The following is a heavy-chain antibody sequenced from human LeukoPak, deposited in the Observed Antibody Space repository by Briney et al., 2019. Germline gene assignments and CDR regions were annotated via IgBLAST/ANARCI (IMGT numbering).Heavy chain of an antibody. CDR3: ARVLFRFRSPFDY. CDR1: GFTFSSYS. CDR2: ISSSSSYI. Sequence: GSLRLSCAASGFTFSSYSMNWARQAPGKGLEWVSSISSSSSYIYYADSVKGRFTISRDNAKNSLYLQMNSLRAEDTAVYYCARVLFRFRSPFDYWGQGTLVTVSS. D-gene: IGHD3-16*01. J-gene: IGHJ4*02. V-gene: IGHV3-21*01.